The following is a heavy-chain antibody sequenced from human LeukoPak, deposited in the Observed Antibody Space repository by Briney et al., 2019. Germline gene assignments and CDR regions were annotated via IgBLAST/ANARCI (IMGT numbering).Heavy chain of an antibody. CDR3: ARDQYDTWSRRGNFDS. D-gene: IGHD3/OR15-3a*01. CDR2: IKLDGSEK. J-gene: IGHJ4*02. Sequence: GRSLRLSCAASGFTFSSYAMHWVRQAPGKGLEWVANIKLDGSEKNYVDSVKGRFTISRDNTKNSLYLQMNSLRAEDTAVFYCARDQYDTWSRRGNFDSWGQGTLVIVSS. CDR1: GFTFSSYA. V-gene: IGHV3-7*03.